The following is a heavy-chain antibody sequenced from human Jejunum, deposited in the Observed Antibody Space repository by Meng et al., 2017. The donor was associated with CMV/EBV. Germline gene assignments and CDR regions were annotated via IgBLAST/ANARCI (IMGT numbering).Heavy chain of an antibody. J-gene: IGHJ4*02. CDR1: GFSVSDSY. Sequence: EMQGGESGGGLVQPGGYLSLSCAVSGFSVSDSYMNWVRQAPEKGLEWVSVMHSGGDTYYAESVKGRFTISRDDSKNTIYLQMNNLKTEDTALYYCARGEGVPPGEWGQGTLVTVSS. V-gene: IGHV3-66*01. D-gene: IGHD3-10*01. CDR2: MHSGGDT. CDR3: ARGEGVPPGE.